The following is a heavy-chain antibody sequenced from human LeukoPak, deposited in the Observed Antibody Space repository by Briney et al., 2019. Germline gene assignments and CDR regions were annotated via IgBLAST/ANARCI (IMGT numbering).Heavy chain of an antibody. V-gene: IGHV3-7*03. Sequence: GGSLRLSCTASGFTFRSHWMTWVRRSPGKGLEWVANIKEDGSVKYYVDSVKGRFTISRDNTKNELYLQMSSLRADDTAVYFCARDSTWVLDYWGQGTLISVSS. CDR2: IKEDGSVK. J-gene: IGHJ4*02. CDR1: GFTFRSHW. D-gene: IGHD1-26*01. CDR3: ARDSTWVLDY.